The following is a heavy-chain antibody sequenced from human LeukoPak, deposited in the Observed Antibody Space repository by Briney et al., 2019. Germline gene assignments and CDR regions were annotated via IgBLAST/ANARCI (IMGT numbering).Heavy chain of an antibody. J-gene: IGHJ4*02. Sequence: ASAKVSCTASRYTFSSSDINWVRQAAGQGFEWMGWMSPTSGNTGYAQNFQGRVTMTRDTSISTAYMELTSLRSEDTAVYYCVGGAPNWGFDFWGQGTLVIVSS. V-gene: IGHV1-8*01. CDR1: RYTFSSSD. CDR3: VGGAPNWGFDF. D-gene: IGHD7-27*01. CDR2: MSPTSGNT.